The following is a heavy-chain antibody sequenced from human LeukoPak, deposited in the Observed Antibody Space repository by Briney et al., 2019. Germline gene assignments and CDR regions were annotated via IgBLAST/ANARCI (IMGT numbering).Heavy chain of an antibody. V-gene: IGHV3-21*01. CDR1: GFTFSSYT. CDR3: ARDRGSRRYNNGYSEY. Sequence: RSLRLSCAASGFTFSSYTINWVRQAPGKGLEWVSSISSSGSYIYYADSVKGRFTVSRDNAKNSLYLQMKSLRAEDTAVYYCARDRGSRRYNNGYSEYWGQGTLVTVSS. D-gene: IGHD5-18*01. J-gene: IGHJ4*02. CDR2: ISSSGSYI.